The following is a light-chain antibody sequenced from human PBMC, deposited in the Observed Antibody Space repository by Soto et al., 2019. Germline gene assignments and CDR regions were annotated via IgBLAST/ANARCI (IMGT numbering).Light chain of an antibody. CDR2: WAS. V-gene: IGKV4-1*01. CDR3: QQYYSTPYT. J-gene: IGKJ5*01. Sequence: DIVMTQSPDSLAVSLGEXATINCKSSQSVLYSSNNKNYLAWYQQKPGQPPKLLIYWASTRESGVPDRFSGSGSGTDFTLTISSLQAEDVAVYYCQQYYSTPYTFGQGTRLEIK. CDR1: QSVLYSSNNKNY.